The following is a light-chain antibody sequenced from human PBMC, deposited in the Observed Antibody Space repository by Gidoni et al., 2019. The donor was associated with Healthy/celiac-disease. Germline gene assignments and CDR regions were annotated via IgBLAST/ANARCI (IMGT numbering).Light chain of an antibody. V-gene: IGKV1-5*03. Sequence: DIQMTQSPSTLSASVGDRVTIPCRASQSISSWLAWYQQKPGKARKLLIYKASSFESGVTSRFSGSGFGTEFILTISSLQPDDFATYYCQPRAFGPGTKVDIK. CDR1: QSISSW. CDR3: QPRA. CDR2: KAS. J-gene: IGKJ3*01.